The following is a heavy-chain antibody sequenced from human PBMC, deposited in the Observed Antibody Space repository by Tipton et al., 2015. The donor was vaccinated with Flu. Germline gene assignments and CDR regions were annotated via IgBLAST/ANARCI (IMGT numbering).Heavy chain of an antibody. V-gene: IGHV4-59*01. D-gene: IGHD3-22*01. CDR2: IYYSGST. Sequence: TLSLTCTVSGGSISSYYWSWIRQPPGKGLEWIGYIYYSGSTNYNPSLKSRVTISVDTSKNQFSLKLSSVTAADTAVYYCARESGYYYDSSGYYYAPYYFDYWGQGTLVTVSS. CDR3: ARESGYYYDSSGYYYAPYYFDY. J-gene: IGHJ4*02. CDR1: GGSISSYY.